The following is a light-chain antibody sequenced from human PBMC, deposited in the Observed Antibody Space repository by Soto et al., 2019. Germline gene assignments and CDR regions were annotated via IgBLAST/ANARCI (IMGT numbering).Light chain of an antibody. CDR2: AAS. CDR1: QGIGDA. Sequence: DIQMTQSPSSLSASVGDRVTITCRASQGIGDALGWFQQRPGKAPKRLIYAASTLESGVPSRFSGSRSGTEFTLTISSLQPEDYATYYCLQHNGYPFTFGPGTKVDIK. J-gene: IGKJ3*01. V-gene: IGKV1-17*01. CDR3: LQHNGYPFT.